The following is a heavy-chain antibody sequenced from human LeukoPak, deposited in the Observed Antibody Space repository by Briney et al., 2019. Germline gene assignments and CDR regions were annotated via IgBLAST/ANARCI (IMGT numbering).Heavy chain of an antibody. J-gene: IGHJ4*02. CDR1: GGSLSSYY. V-gene: IGHV4-59*08. CDR3: ARGIRSAPPRVYFDY. Sequence: SETLSLTCTVSGGSLSSYYWSWIRQPPGKGLEWIGYIYYSGSTNYNPSLKSRVTISVDMSKNQFSLKLSSVTAADTAVYYCARGIRSAPPRVYFDYWGQGTLVTVSS. D-gene: IGHD3-16*01. CDR2: IYYSGST.